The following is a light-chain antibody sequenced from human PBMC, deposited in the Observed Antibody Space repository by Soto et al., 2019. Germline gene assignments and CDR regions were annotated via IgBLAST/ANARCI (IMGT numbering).Light chain of an antibody. CDR3: HQYGSSPYT. CDR1: QSVSNSY. CDR2: GVS. V-gene: IGKV3-20*01. Sequence: EIVLTQSPGTLSLSPGERATLSCRASQSVSNSYLAWYQQKPGQAPWLLIYGVSSRATGIPDRFSGSGSGTDFTLTISRLEPEDFAVYYCHQYGSSPYTFGQGTKLEI. J-gene: IGKJ2*01.